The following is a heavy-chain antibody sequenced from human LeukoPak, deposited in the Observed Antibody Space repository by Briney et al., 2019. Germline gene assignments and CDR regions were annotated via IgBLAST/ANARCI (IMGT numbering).Heavy chain of an antibody. CDR3: ARDGKTSHYYDSSGRLDAFDI. CDR2: LYHTGST. J-gene: IGHJ3*02. CDR1: GGSISSGGYS. V-gene: IGHV4-30-2*01. Sequence: SETLSLTCAVSGGSISSGGYSWSWIRQPPGKGLEWIGYLYHTGSTYYNPSLKSRVTISVDRSKNQFSLKLSSVTAADTAVYYCARDGKTSHYYDSSGRLDAFDIWGQGTMVTVSS. D-gene: IGHD3-22*01.